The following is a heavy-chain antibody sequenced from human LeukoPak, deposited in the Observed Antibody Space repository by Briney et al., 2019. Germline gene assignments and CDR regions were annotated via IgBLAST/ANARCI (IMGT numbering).Heavy chain of an antibody. CDR3: ARDGNWGIAAANWFDP. Sequence: ASVKVSCKASGYTFTNFDINWVRQATGQGLEWMGWMNPNTGNAGYAQKFQGRVTITADKSTSTAYMELSSLRSEDTAVYYCARDGNWGIAAANWFDPWGQGTLVTVSS. CDR1: GYTFTNFD. V-gene: IGHV1-8*03. D-gene: IGHD6-13*01. J-gene: IGHJ5*02. CDR2: MNPNTGNA.